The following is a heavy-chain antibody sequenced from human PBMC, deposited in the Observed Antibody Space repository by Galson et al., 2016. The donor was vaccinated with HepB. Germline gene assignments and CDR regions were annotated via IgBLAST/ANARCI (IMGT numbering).Heavy chain of an antibody. CDR3: AKEFVATGGVVGDY. Sequence: SLSLSCAASGFTFSTYAMSWVRQAPGKGLEWVSAISNSGSTTYYADSVKGRFTISRDNSKNTLYLQMNSLRVEDTALYYCAKEFVATGGVVGDYWGQGTLVTVSS. J-gene: IGHJ4*02. D-gene: IGHD2-8*02. CDR1: GFTFSTYA. CDR2: ISNSGSTT. V-gene: IGHV3-23*01.